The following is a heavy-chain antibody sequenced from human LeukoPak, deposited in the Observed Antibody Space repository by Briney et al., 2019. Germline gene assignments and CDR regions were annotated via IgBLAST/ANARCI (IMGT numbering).Heavy chain of an antibody. CDR3: ARDQLAYSGYDTLFDY. CDR2: ISYDGSNK. CDR1: GFTFNSYA. Sequence: GGSLRLSFAASGFTFNSYAIHWVRQAPGKGLEWVAVISYDGSNKYYADSVKGRFTISRDNSKNTLYLQLNSLRPEDTAVYYCARDQLAYSGYDTLFDYWGQGTLVNVSS. D-gene: IGHD5-12*01. V-gene: IGHV3-30*04. J-gene: IGHJ4*02.